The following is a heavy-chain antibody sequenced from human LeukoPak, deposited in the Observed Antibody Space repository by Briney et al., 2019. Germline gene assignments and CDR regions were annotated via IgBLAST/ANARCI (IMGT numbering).Heavy chain of an antibody. J-gene: IGHJ5*02. Sequence: SETLSLTCTVSGGSISSSSYYWGWIRQPPGKGLEWIGSIYYSGSTYYNPSLKSRVTISVDTSKNQFSLKLSSVTAADTAVYYCARQLWFGELLQGWFDPWGQGTQVTVSS. D-gene: IGHD3-10*01. V-gene: IGHV4-39*01. CDR2: IYYSGST. CDR3: ARQLWFGELLQGWFDP. CDR1: GGSISSSSYY.